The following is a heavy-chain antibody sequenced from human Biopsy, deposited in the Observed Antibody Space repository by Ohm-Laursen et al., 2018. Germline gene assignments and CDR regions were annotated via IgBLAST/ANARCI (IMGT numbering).Heavy chain of an antibody. V-gene: IGHV5-51*01. J-gene: IGHJ3*02. Sequence: ESLRISCKGSGYSFPTYWIGWVRQMPGKGLEGMGIIYPSDSNTIYSPPFQGQVTISADKSISTAYLQLTSLKASDTAMYYCARNSGNYKYDAFDIWGLGTMVTVSS. D-gene: IGHD1-7*01. CDR1: GYSFPTYW. CDR2: IYPSDSNT. CDR3: ARNSGNYKYDAFDI.